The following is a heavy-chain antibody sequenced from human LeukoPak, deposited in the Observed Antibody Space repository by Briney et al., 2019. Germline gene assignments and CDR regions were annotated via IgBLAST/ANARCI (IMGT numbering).Heavy chain of an antibody. J-gene: IGHJ4*02. CDR2: IYYIGST. D-gene: IGHD6-19*01. V-gene: IGHV4-59*08. CDR1: GGSINSYY. Sequence: SETLSLTCTVSGGSINSYYWNWIRQPPGKGLEWIGYIYYIGSTNYNPSLKSRVNISVDTSKNQFSLNLTSVSAADTAVYYCARQGAVAGTFDYWGQGTLVTVSS. CDR3: ARQGAVAGTFDY.